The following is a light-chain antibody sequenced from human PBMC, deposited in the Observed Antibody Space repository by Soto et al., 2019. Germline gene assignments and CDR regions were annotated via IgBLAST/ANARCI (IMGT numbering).Light chain of an antibody. J-gene: IGKJ2*01. CDR3: QQYNNWPPRYT. CDR2: VAS. CDR1: QSVSSN. Sequence: EIVMTQSPATLSVSPGERATLSCRASQSVSSNLAWYQQKPGQAPRLLIYVASTRATGIPARFSGSWSGTEFTLTISSLQSEDFAVYYCQQYNNWPPRYTFGQGTKLEIK. V-gene: IGKV3-15*01.